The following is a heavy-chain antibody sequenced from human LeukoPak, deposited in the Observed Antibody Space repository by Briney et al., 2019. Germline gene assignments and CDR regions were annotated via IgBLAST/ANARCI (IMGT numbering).Heavy chain of an antibody. D-gene: IGHD3-22*01. CDR3: ARAISRGFYYDSRYPFDY. V-gene: IGHV1-69*06. CDR1: GGTFSSYA. J-gene: IGHJ4*02. CDR2: IIPIFGTA. Sequence: GASVKVSCKASGGTFSSYAISWVRQAPGQGLEWMGGIIPIFGTANYAQKFQGRVTITADKSTSTAYMELSSLRSEDTAVYYCARAISRGFYYDSRYPFDYWGQGTLVTVSS.